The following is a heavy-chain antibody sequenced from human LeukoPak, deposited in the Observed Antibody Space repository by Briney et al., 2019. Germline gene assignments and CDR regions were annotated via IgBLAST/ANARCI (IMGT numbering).Heavy chain of an antibody. CDR2: INNDGITT. CDR1: GFTFRSYW. J-gene: IGHJ4*02. CDR3: ARDIGGRNYFDS. Sequence: GGSLRLSCAASGFTFRSYWMHWVRQAPGKGLVWVSHINNDGITTSYADSVKGRFTISRDNAKNTLYLQMNSRRAEDTAVYYCARDIGGRNYFDSWGQGTLVTVSS. V-gene: IGHV3-74*01. D-gene: IGHD1-26*01.